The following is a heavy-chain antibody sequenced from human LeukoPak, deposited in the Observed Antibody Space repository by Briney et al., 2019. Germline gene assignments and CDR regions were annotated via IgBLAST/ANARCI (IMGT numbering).Heavy chain of an antibody. Sequence: GASVKVSCKVSGYTLTELSMHWVRQAPGKGREGMGGFDPEDGETIYAQKFQGRVTMTEDTSTDTAYMELSSLRSEDTAVYYCATDPIMNRGVNFDYWGQGTLVTVSS. CDR2: FDPEDGET. CDR1: GYTLTELS. D-gene: IGHD3-10*01. J-gene: IGHJ4*02. V-gene: IGHV1-24*01. CDR3: ATDPIMNRGVNFDY.